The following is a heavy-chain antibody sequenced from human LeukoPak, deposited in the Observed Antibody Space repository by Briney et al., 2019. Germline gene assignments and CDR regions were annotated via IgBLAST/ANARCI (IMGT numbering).Heavy chain of an antibody. CDR3: ARDSRILWFGESSLGNWFDP. D-gene: IGHD3-10*01. J-gene: IGHJ5*02. Sequence: GGSLRLSCAAPGFTFSSYAMHWVRQAPGKGLEWVAVISYDGSNKYYADSVKGRFTISRDNSKNTLYLQMNSLRAEDTAVYYCARDSRILWFGESSLGNWFDPWGQGTLVTVSS. CDR2: ISYDGSNK. CDR1: GFTFSSYA. V-gene: IGHV3-30*04.